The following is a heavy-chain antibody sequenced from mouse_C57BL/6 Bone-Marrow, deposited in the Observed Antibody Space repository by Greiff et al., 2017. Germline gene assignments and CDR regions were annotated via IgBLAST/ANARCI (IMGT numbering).Heavy chain of an antibody. CDR3: ASGDRWGSCAMDY. CDR2: FHPYNDDT. J-gene: IGHJ4*01. V-gene: IGHV1-47*01. D-gene: IGHD2-3*01. Sequence: QVQLQQSGAELVKPGASVKLSCKASGYTFTTYPIEWMKQNHGKSLEWIGNFHPYNDDTKYNEKFKGKATLTVEKSSSTVYLELSRLTSDDSAVYYCASGDRWGSCAMDYWGQGTSVTVSS. CDR1: GYTFTTYP.